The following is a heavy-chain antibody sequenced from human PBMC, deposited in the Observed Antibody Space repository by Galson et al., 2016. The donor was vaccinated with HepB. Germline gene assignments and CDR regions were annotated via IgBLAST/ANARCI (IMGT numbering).Heavy chain of an antibody. V-gene: IGHV3-30*03. J-gene: IGHJ4*02. Sequence: SLRLSCAASGFTFSSYGMHWVRQAPGKGLEWVAVISYDGGKKYYSDSVKGRFTISRDNSKNTLSLQMNNLRAEDTAVYYCASGTTMTPDYFDYWGQGTLVTVSS. CDR2: ISYDGGKK. D-gene: IGHD4-17*01. CDR1: GFTFSSYG. CDR3: ASGTTMTPDYFDY.